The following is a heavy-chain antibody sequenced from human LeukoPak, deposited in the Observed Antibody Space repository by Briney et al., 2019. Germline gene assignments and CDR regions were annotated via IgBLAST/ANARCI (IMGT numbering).Heavy chain of an antibody. CDR2: INPNSGGT. V-gene: IGHV1-2*02. Sequence: ASVKVSCKASGYTFTGYYMHWVRQAPGQGLEWMGWINPNSGGTNYAQKFQGRVTMTRDTSISTAYMELSRLRSGDTAVYYCARNAPITTGNYYYYMDVWGKGTTVTVSS. J-gene: IGHJ6*03. CDR3: ARNAPITTGNYYYYMDV. CDR1: GYTFTGYY. D-gene: IGHD4-11*01.